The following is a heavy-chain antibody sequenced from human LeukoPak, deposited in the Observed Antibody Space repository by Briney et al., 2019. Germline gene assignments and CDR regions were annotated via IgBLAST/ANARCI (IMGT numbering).Heavy chain of an antibody. J-gene: IGHJ4*02. CDR1: GGAVSSYA. D-gene: IGHD6-19*01. V-gene: IGHV1-69*05. CDR2: IIPIFGTA. CDR3: AVGFYIAVAGTWGFAY. Sequence: ASVKLSCKASGGAVSSYAISWLRHAPGQGLEWKGGIIPIFGTANYAQKYQGRVTITTDESTSTAYMELSSLRSEDTAVYYCAVGFYIAVAGTWGFAYWGQGTLVTVSS.